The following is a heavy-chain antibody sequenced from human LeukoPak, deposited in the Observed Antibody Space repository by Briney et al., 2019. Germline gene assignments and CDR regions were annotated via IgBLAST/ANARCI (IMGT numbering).Heavy chain of an antibody. CDR3: AKDQMITFGGVIVPVDY. V-gene: IGHV3-30*04. J-gene: IGHJ4*02. Sequence: GGSLRLSCAASGFTFSSYAMHWVRQAPGKGLEWVAVISYDGSNKYYADSVKGRFTISRDNSKNTLYLQMNSLRAEDTAVYYCAKDQMITFGGVIVPVDYWGQGTLVTVSS. CDR2: ISYDGSNK. CDR1: GFTFSSYA. D-gene: IGHD3-16*02.